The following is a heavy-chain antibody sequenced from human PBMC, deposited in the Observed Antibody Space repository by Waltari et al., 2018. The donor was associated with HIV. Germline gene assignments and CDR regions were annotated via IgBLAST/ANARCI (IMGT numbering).Heavy chain of an antibody. V-gene: IGHV3-21*01. CDR3: ARGGAGATAEDLFDP. CDR1: GFSFSFFS. CDR2: IISTSSHI. D-gene: IGHD1-26*01. J-gene: IGHJ5*02. Sequence: GGGLVEPGGSLRLSCAASGFSFSFFSMNWVRQATGKGLEWVSSIISTSSHIFYADSERGRFTISRDNAKNSLYLQMNSLKAEDTAVYYCARGGAGATAEDLFDPWGQGTLVTVSS.